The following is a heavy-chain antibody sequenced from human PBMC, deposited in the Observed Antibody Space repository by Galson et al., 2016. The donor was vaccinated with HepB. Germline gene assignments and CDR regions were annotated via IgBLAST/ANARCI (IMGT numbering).Heavy chain of an antibody. CDR2: ISYDGNKQ. CDR1: GFTFSGSA. Sequence: SLRLSCAASGFTFSGSAMHWVRQASGKGLEWVAVISYDGNKQYYADSVKGRVTISRDKSKNTLYLQMDSLKVEDTAVYYCAKDPYYYGSGGYYFDYWGQGTQVTVSS. V-gene: IGHV3-30*04. J-gene: IGHJ4*02. D-gene: IGHD3-10*01. CDR3: AKDPYYYGSGGYYFDY.